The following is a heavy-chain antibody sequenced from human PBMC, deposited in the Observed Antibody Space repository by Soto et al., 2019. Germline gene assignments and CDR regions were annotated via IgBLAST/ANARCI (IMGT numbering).Heavy chain of an antibody. CDR1: GGSISSYY. Sequence: QVQLQESGPGLVKPSETLSLTCTVSGGSISSYYWSWIRQPPGKGLELIGYIYYSGSTNYNPSLKSRVTLSVDTATNQFSLQLSSVTAADTAVYYCARARELEGLDYWGKGTLVTVSS. D-gene: IGHD1-26*01. CDR2: IYYSGST. J-gene: IGHJ4*02. CDR3: ARARELEGLDY. V-gene: IGHV4-59*01.